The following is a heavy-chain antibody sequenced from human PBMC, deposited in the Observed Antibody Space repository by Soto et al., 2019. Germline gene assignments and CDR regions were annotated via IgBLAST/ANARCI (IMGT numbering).Heavy chain of an antibody. Sequence: SETLSLTCTVSGGSISSGDYYWSWIRQPPGKGLEWIGYIYYSGSTYYNPSLKSRVTISVDTSKNQFSLKLSSVTAADTAVYYCAAAATFYYYYGMDVWGQGTTVNVSS. CDR3: AAAATFYYYYGMDV. CDR1: GGSISSGDYY. CDR2: IYYSGST. V-gene: IGHV4-30-4*01. J-gene: IGHJ6*02. D-gene: IGHD6-13*01.